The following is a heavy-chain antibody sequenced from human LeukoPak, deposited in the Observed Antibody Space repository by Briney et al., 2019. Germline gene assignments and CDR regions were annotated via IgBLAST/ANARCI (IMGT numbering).Heavy chain of an antibody. CDR2: ISSSSSSI. CDR1: GFTFSSYS. V-gene: IGHV3-21*01. D-gene: IGHD1-14*01. J-gene: IGHJ4*02. CDR3: ALPRDRCQTVPPDY. Sequence: GGSLRLSCAASGFTFSSYSMNGVRPAPGKGREWVASISSSSSSIYYADSVKGRFTISRDNANNSLYLQMTSLSAEDTAVCYCALPRDRCQTVPPDYWGQGTLVTVSS.